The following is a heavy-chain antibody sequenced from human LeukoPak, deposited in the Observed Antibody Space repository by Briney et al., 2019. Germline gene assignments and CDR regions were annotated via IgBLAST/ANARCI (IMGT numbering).Heavy chain of an antibody. Sequence: SETLSLTCAVYGGSFSGYYWSWIRHPPGKGLEWIGEINHIGSTNYNPSLKSRVTRSVDTSKNQFSLKLSSVTAADTAVYYCARGDLYYYDSSGYRNWFDPWGQGTLVTVSS. CDR3: ARGDLYYYDSSGYRNWFDP. CDR1: GGSFSGYY. CDR2: INHIGST. D-gene: IGHD3-22*01. J-gene: IGHJ5*02. V-gene: IGHV4-34*01.